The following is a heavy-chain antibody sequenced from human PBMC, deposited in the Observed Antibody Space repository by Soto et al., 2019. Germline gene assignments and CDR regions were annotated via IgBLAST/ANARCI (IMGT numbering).Heavy chain of an antibody. D-gene: IGHD3-10*01. CDR3: ASADGSGNYYGGKGYYGMDV. J-gene: IGHJ6*02. Sequence: ASVKVSCKASGGTFSSYAISWVRQAPGQGLEWMGGIIPIFGTANYAQKFQGRVTITADESTSTAYMELSSLRSEDTAVYYCASADGSGNYYGGKGYYGMDVWGQGTTVTVSS. V-gene: IGHV1-69*13. CDR1: GGTFSSYA. CDR2: IIPIFGTA.